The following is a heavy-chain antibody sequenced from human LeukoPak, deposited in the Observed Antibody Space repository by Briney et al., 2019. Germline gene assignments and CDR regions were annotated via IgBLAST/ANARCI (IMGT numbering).Heavy chain of an antibody. CDR1: GFTFSSYM. Sequence: GGSLRLSCAASGFTFSSYMMNWVRQAPGKGLEWVGRIKSKIDGGTTDYAAPVKGRFTISRDDSKNTLYLQMNSLKTEDTAVYYCTTGGNVLVAGTRAFDIWGQGTVVTVSS. CDR3: TTGGNVLVAGTRAFDI. CDR2: IKSKIDGGTT. J-gene: IGHJ3*02. D-gene: IGHD6-19*01. V-gene: IGHV3-15*07.